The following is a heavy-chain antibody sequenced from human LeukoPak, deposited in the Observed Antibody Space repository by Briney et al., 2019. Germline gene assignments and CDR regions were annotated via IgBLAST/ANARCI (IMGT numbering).Heavy chain of an antibody. CDR3: ARGGGLDV. CDR2: INHNGNVN. J-gene: IGHJ6*02. CDR1: GFTFSSYW. Sequence: GGSLRLSCAASGFTFSSYWMNWARQAPGKGLKWVASINHNGNVNYYVDSVKGRFTISRDNAKNSLYLQMSNLRAEDTAVYFCARGGGLDVWGQGATVTVSS. V-gene: IGHV3-7*03. D-gene: IGHD3-16*01.